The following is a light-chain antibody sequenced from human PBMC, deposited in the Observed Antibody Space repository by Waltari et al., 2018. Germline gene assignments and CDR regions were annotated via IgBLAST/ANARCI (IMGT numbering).Light chain of an antibody. V-gene: IGLV3-21*04. CDR1: NIGSKS. J-gene: IGLJ2*01. CDR3: QVWDTSSDHVV. Sequence: SYVLTQAPSVSVAPGKTARITCGGNNIGSKSVHWYQQKPGQATVLVIYNDSDRPSGIPERFSGSKSGNAATLTISRVEGGDEAVYYCQVWDTSSDHVVFGGGTKLTVL. CDR2: NDS.